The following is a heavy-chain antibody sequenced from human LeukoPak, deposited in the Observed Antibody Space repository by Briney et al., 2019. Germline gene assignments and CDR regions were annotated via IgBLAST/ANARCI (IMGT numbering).Heavy chain of an antibody. V-gene: IGHV3-7*01. J-gene: IGHJ4*02. Sequence: GGSLRLSCAASGITFNTYWMSWVRQAPGKGLEWLANIKQDGNEKNYVDSVKGRFTISRDNAKNSLYLQMNSLRAEDTAVYYCASSSQNFWSGYSYYFDYWGREPWSPSPQ. CDR3: ASSSQNFWSGYSYYFDY. D-gene: IGHD3-3*01. CDR2: IKQDGNEK. CDR1: GITFNTYW.